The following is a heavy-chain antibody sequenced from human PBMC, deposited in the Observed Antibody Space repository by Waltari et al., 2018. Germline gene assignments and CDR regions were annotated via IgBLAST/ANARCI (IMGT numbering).Heavy chain of an antibody. J-gene: IGHJ3*02. Sequence: QLQLQESGPGLVKPSETLSLTCTVSGGSISSSSYYWGWIRQPPGKGLGWIGSIYYSGRTYYNPSLKSRVTVSVDTSKNQFSLKLSSVTAADTALYYCARRGRITIFGVVNAFDIWGQGTMVTVSS. D-gene: IGHD3-3*01. CDR3: ARRGRITIFGVVNAFDI. CDR1: GGSISSSSYY. CDR2: IYYSGRT. V-gene: IGHV4-39*01.